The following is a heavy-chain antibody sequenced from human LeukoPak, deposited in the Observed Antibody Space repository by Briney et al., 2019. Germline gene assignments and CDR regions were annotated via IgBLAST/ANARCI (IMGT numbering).Heavy chain of an antibody. D-gene: IGHD2-15*01. CDR3: ARYGGLGYCSGGSCYLVDY. J-gene: IGHJ4*02. Sequence: GGSLRLSCAASGFTFSSYWMHWVRQAPGKGLVWVSRINSDGSSTSYADSVKSRFTISRDNAKNTLYLQMNSLRAEDTAVYYCARYGGLGYCSGGSCYLVDYWGQGTLVTVSS. V-gene: IGHV3-74*01. CDR1: GFTFSSYW. CDR2: INSDGSST.